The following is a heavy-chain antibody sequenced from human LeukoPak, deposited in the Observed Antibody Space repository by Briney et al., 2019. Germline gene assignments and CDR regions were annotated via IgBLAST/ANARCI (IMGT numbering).Heavy chain of an antibody. CDR1: GYSFTSYW. J-gene: IGHJ6*02. Sequence: GESLRIACQGSGYSFTSYWISWVRQMPGKGLEWMGRIDPSDSYTNYSPSFQGHVTISADKSISTAYLQWSSLKASDTAMYYCAIKYYYYYGMDVWGQGTTVTVSS. V-gene: IGHV5-10-1*01. CDR2: IDPSDSYT. CDR3: AIKYYYYYGMDV.